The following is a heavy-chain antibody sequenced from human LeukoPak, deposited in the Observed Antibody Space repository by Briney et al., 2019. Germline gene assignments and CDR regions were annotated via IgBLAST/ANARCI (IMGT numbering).Heavy chain of an antibody. Sequence: SETLSLTCTVSGGSISSYYVSWIRQPPGKGLEWIGYISYTGSTDYNPSLKSRVTISVDMFKNQFSLKVSSVTAADTAVYYCARGSVYFNSWGQGTLVTVSS. CDR1: GGSISSYY. V-gene: IGHV4-59*01. CDR2: ISYTGST. CDR3: ARGSVYFNS. J-gene: IGHJ4*02.